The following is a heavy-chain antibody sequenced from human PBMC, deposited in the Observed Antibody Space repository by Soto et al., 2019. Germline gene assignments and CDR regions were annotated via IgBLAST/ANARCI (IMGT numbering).Heavy chain of an antibody. CDR3: ARHGSD. J-gene: IGHJ4*02. V-gene: IGHV4-39*01. Sequence: ETLSLTGSVACVCISKTSYYWGWIRQPPGKGLEWVGTIYFSGSTFYNPSLKSRVTISIDTSANQFSLRLSSVTAADTAVYYCARHGSDWGQGTLVTASS. CDR1: CVCISKTSYY. CDR2: IYFSGST.